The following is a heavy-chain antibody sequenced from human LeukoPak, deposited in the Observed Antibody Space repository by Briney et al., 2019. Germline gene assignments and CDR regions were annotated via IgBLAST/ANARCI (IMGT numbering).Heavy chain of an antibody. CDR3: ARDSGSQFEY. J-gene: IGHJ4*02. V-gene: IGHV4-59*12. D-gene: IGHD1-26*01. CDR2: IYYSGSI. Sequence: SETLSLTCTVSGGSISTYCWSWIRQPPGKGLEWIGYIYYSGSINYNPSLKSRVTMSVDTSKNQFSLRLSSVTAADTAVYYCARDSGSQFEYWGQGTLVTVSS. CDR1: GGSISTYC.